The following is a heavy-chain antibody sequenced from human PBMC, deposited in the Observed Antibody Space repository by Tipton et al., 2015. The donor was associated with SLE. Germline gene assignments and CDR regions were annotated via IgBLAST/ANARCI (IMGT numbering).Heavy chain of an antibody. J-gene: IGHJ4*02. CDR1: GYTFIHKG. D-gene: IGHD5-24*01. Sequence: QVQLVQSGVEVKKPGASVKVSCKASGYTFIHKGISWVRQAPGQGLEWMGWMNPNSGNTAYAQKFQGRVTMTRDTSISTAYMELSSLRSEDTAVYYCARAPPQLGFDYWGQGTLVTVSS. V-gene: IGHV1-8*02. CDR3: ARAPPQLGFDY. CDR2: MNPNSGNT.